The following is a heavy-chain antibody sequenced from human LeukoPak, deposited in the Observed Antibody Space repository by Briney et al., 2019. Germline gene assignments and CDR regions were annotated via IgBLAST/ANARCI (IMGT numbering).Heavy chain of an antibody. CDR3: ARDPRELGYMDV. CDR1: GFTFDDYG. V-gene: IGHV3-20*03. CDR2: INWNGGST. J-gene: IGHJ6*03. Sequence: TGGSLRLSYAASGFTFDDYGMSWVRQAPGKGLEWVSGINWNGGSTGYADSVKGRFTVSRDNAKNSLYLQMNSLRAEDTALYYCARDPRELGYMDVWGKGTTVTVSS. D-gene: IGHD3-10*01.